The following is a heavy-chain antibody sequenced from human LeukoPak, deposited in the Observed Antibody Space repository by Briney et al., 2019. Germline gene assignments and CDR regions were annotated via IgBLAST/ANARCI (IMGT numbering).Heavy chain of an antibody. CDR1: GFTFSSYA. CDR2: ISGSGGST. CDR3: AKSSGRSYSSSQGGDDI. D-gene: IGHD6-13*01. Sequence: PGGSLRLSCAASGFTFSSYAMSWVRQAPGKGLEWVSAISGSGGSTYYADSVKGRFTISRDNSKNTLYLQMNSLRAEDTAVYYCAKSSGRSYSSSQGGDDIWGQGTMVTVSS. J-gene: IGHJ3*02. V-gene: IGHV3-23*01.